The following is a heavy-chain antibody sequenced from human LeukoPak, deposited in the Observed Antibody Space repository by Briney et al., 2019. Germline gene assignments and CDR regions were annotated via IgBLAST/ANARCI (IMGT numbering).Heavy chain of an antibody. V-gene: IGHV1-69*04. CDR2: IIPVFDMT. J-gene: IGHJ5*02. CDR1: GDTFDRFP. CDR3: AKGPHDYGDFVYL. Sequence: GASVKVSCKASGDTFDRFPINWVRLAPGQGLEWVGRIIPVFDMTHYAPKFQGRITMTADTSTTTAYMELRSLKSEGTAVYFCAKGPHDYGDFVYLWGQGTRVTVSS. D-gene: IGHD4-17*01.